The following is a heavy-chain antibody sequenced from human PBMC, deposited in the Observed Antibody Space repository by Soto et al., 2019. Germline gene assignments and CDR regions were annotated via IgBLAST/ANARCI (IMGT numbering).Heavy chain of an antibody. J-gene: IGHJ2*01. Sequence: QVLLVQSGAEVKKPGSSVKVSCKASGGTFTSYAFSWVRQAPGQGLEWMGGIIPFFNTATYTQRFHGRVTITADKPTTTAYMELSSLRSEDTAVYYCAREPLIVSHYPRYFDLWGRGTQVTVSS. CDR2: IIPFFNTA. CDR3: AREPLIVSHYPRYFDL. D-gene: IGHD1-26*01. V-gene: IGHV1-69*06. CDR1: GGTFTSYA.